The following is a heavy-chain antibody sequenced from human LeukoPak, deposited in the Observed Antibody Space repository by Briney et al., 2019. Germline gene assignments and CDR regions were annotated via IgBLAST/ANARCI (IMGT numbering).Heavy chain of an antibody. CDR1: GGSFRGYY. J-gene: IGHJ5*02. CDR2: INHSGST. D-gene: IGHD2-2*01. CDR3: ARRKRSGCSSTSCVLNWFDP. Sequence: SETLSLTCPVHGGSFRGYYWSWIRQPPGKGLEWIGEINHSGSTNYNPSLKSPVTISVDTSKNQFSLKLSSVTAGDTAVYYCARRKRSGCSSTSCVLNWFDPWGQGTLVTVSS. V-gene: IGHV4-34*01.